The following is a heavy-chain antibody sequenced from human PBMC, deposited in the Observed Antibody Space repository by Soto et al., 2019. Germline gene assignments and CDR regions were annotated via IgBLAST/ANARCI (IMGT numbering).Heavy chain of an antibody. J-gene: IGHJ5*02. CDR1: GGSISSGGYS. V-gene: IGHV4-30-2*01. D-gene: IGHD2-15*01. CDR3: ASTAGYCSGGSCYSGFDP. CDR2: IYHTGST. Sequence: QLQLQESGSGLVKPSQTLSLTCAVSGGSISSGGYSWSWIRQPPGKGLEWIAYIYHTGSTYYNPSLKSRVPISVDRSKNQFSLKLSSVTAADTAVYYCASTAGYCSGGSCYSGFDPWGQGTLVTVSS.